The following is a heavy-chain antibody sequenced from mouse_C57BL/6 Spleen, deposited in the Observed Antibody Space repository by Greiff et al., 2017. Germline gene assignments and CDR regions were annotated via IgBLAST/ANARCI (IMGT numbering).Heavy chain of an antibody. D-gene: IGHD1-1*01. V-gene: IGHV1-69*01. CDR3: ARSHYYGSSSYAMDY. CDR2: IDPSDSYT. J-gene: IGHJ4*01. CDR1: GYTFTSSW. Sequence: VQLQQPGAELVMPGASVKLSCKASGYTFTSSWMHWVKQRPGQGLEWIGEIDPSDSYTNYNQKFKGKSTLTVDKSSSTAYMQLSSLTSEDSAVYYCARSHYYGSSSYAMDYWGQGTSVTVSS.